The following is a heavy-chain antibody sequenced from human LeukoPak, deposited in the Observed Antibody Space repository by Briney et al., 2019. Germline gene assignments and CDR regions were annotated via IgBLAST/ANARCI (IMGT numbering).Heavy chain of an antibody. CDR2: LYNTRNT. D-gene: IGHD4-23*01. V-gene: IGHV4-59*01. CDR1: GGSISSYY. CDR3: AREKNGNEPFDY. Sequence: RTSETLSLTCTVSGGSISSYYWSWIRQPPGKGLEWIGYLYNTRNTYYNPSLKSRVTISVDTSKNQFSLKVSSVTAADTAVYYCAREKNGNEPFDYWGQGTLVIVSS. J-gene: IGHJ4*02.